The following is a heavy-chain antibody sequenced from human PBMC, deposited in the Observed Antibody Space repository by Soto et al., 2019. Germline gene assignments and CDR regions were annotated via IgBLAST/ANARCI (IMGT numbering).Heavy chain of an antibody. CDR1: GGTFSSYA. D-gene: IGHD1-26*01. J-gene: IGHJ6*02. V-gene: IGHV1-69*13. Sequence: SSLKVSWKASGGTFSSYAISCVRQAPGQGLEWMGGIIPIFGTANYAQKFQGRVTITADESTSTAYMELSSLRSEDTAVYYCARVGSQVGATMMDRDYYYGMDVWGQGTTVTVSS. CDR3: ARVGSQVGATMMDRDYYYGMDV. CDR2: IIPIFGTA.